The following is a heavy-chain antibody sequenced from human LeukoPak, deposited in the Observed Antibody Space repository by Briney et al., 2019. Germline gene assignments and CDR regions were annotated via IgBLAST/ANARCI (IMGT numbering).Heavy chain of an antibody. CDR3: ARLGIAAAGNWGAFDY. Sequence: KGGESLKISCKGSGYSFTSYRIGWVRQMPGKGLEWMGIIYPGDSDTRYSPSFQGQVTISADKSISTAYLQRSSLKASDTAMYYCARLGIAAAGNWGAFDYWGQGTLVTVSS. J-gene: IGHJ4*02. CDR1: GYSFTSYR. D-gene: IGHD6-13*01. V-gene: IGHV5-51*01. CDR2: IYPGDSDT.